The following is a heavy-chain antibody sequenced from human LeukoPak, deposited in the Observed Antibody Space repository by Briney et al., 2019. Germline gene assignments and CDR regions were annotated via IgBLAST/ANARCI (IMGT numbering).Heavy chain of an antibody. J-gene: IGHJ4*02. CDR1: GYTFTSYA. Sequence: ASVKVSCKASGYTFTSYAMHWVRQAPGQRLEWMGWINAGNGNTKYSQKFQGRVTITADESTSTAYMELSSLRSEDTAVYYCAAGIAAAGGPCDYWGQGTLVTVSS. CDR3: AAGIAAAGGPCDY. V-gene: IGHV1-3*01. CDR2: INAGNGNT. D-gene: IGHD6-13*01.